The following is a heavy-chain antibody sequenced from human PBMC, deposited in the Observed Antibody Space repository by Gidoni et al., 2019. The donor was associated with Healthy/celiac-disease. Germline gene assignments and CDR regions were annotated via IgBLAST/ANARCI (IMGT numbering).Heavy chain of an antibody. Sequence: QVQLQQWGAGLLQPSEPLSLTCAVYGRSFSGYYWRWLRQPPGKGLEWLGEINHSGSTNYNPSLKSRGTISVDTSKNQFSLKLSSVTAADTAVYYCARGTFGVGYGMDVWGQGTTVTVSS. CDR2: INHSGST. V-gene: IGHV4-34*01. CDR3: ARGTFGVGYGMDV. J-gene: IGHJ6*02. CDR1: GRSFSGYY. D-gene: IGHD3-3*01.